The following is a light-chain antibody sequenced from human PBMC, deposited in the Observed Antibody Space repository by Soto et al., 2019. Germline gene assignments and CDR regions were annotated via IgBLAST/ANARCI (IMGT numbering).Light chain of an antibody. CDR3: QQYSNSPRT. V-gene: IGKV3-20*01. Sequence: TKSAVTLSLSPGALAALSCRASQSVGTWLAWYQQKPGQAPRLLISGASSRDTGIPDRFSGSGSGTEFSLTISRLEPEDFAVYYCQQYSNSPRTFGQGTKVDIK. CDR2: GAS. CDR1: QSVGTW. J-gene: IGKJ1*01.